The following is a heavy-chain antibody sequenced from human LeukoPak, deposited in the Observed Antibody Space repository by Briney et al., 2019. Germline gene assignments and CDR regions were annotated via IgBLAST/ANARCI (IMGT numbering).Heavy chain of an antibody. J-gene: IGHJ4*02. CDR2: IKDGGSEI. CDR3: VRRGNRWGDY. CDR1: GFTLSDCW. V-gene: IGHV3-7*01. D-gene: IGHD3-16*01. Sequence: GGSLRLSCAASGFTLSDCWMSWVRQTGGRGREWVANIKDGGSEIYYVDSVKGRFTISRDNAKNSLYLQMNSLRAEDTALYYCVRRGNRWGDYWGQGTLVTVSS.